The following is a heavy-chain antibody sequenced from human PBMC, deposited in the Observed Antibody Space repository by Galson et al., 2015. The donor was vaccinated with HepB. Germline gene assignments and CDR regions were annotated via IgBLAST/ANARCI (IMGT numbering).Heavy chain of an antibody. CDR1: GFTFSRFT. CDR3: ARQVGFTSGSYDY. D-gene: IGHD1-26*01. Sequence: SLRLSCAASGFTFSRFTMDWVRHVPGEGLEWVSSISWGSNYIYYADSVKGRFTISRDNAKNSLFLQVSSLRVEDTAVYYCARQVGFTSGSYDYWGQGTLVRVPS. J-gene: IGHJ4*02. V-gene: IGHV3-21*01. CDR2: ISWGSNYI.